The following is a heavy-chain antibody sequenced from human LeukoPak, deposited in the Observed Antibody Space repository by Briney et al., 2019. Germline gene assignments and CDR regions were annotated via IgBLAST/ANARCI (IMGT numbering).Heavy chain of an antibody. Sequence: GGSLRLSCAASGFTFSSYAMYWVRQAPGKGLEWVSVIYSGGSTYYADSVKGRFTISRDNSKNTLYLQMNSLRAEDTAVYYCARGARYYYDSSGYFVWGQGTLVTVSS. V-gene: IGHV3-66*02. CDR1: GFTFSSYA. D-gene: IGHD3-22*01. J-gene: IGHJ4*02. CDR2: IYSGGST. CDR3: ARGARYYYDSSGYFV.